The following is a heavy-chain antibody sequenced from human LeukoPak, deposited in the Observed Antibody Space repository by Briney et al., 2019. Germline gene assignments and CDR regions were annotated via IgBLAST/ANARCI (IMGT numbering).Heavy chain of an antibody. CDR2: ISGSNSYI. J-gene: IGHJ4*02. D-gene: IGHD1-26*01. V-gene: IGHV3-21*01. CDR1: GFTFSSYT. CDR3: AREWELGFFDY. Sequence: GGSLRLSCAASGFTFSSYTMHWIRQAPGKGLEWVSSISGSNSYIFYADSVKGRFTVSRDNAKDSLYLQMNSLRAEDTAVYYCAREWELGFFDYWGQGTLVTVSS.